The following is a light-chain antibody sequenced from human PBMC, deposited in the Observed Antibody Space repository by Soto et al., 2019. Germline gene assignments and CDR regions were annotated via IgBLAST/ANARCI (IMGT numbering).Light chain of an antibody. CDR3: QQYNNWPPMA. CDR1: QSVSSN. J-gene: IGKJ1*01. CDR2: GAS. V-gene: IGKV3-15*01. Sequence: EIVMTQSPATLSVSPGERATLSCRASQSVSSNLAWYQQKPGQAPRLLIYGASTRATGIPARFSGSGSGTEFTPTISSLQSEDLAVYYCQQYNNWPPMAFGQGTKVEIK.